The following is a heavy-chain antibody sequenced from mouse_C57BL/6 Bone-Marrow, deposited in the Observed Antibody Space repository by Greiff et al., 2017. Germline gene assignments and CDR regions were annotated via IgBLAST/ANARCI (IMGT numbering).Heavy chain of an antibody. D-gene: IGHD1-1*02. CDR2: IYPGGGYT. V-gene: IGHV1-63*01. J-gene: IGHJ3*01. Sequence: VHLVESGAELVRPGTSVKMSCKASGYTFTNYWIGWAKQRPGHGLEWIGDIYPGGGYTNYNEKFKGKAILTGDKSSSKAYMQFSSLTSEDSAIYYCARSSSLWAWFAYWGQGTLVTVSA. CDR3: ARSSSLWAWFAY. CDR1: GYTFTNYW.